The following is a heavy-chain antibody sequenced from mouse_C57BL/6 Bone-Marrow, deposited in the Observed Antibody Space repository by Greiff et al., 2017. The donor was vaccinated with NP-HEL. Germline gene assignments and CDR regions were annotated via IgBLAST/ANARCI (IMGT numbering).Heavy chain of an antibody. CDR3: ARLGVITHFDY. CDR1: GYTFTDYY. J-gene: IGHJ2*01. Sequence: QVQLQQSGAELVRPGASVKLSCKASGYTFTDYYINWVKQRPGQGLEWIARIYPGSGNTYYNEKFKGKATLTAEKSSSTAYMQLSSLTSEDSAVYFCARLGVITHFDYWGQGTTLTVSS. D-gene: IGHD1-1*01. CDR2: IYPGSGNT. V-gene: IGHV1-76*01.